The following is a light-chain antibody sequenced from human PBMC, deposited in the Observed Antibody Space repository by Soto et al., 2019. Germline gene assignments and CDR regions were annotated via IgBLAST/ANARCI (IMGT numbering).Light chain of an antibody. CDR1: QSISSW. CDR2: KAS. V-gene: IGKV1-5*03. J-gene: IGKJ1*01. CDR3: QQYNSYSCT. Sequence: DIQMTHSPSTLSASVGDRVTITCRASQSISSWLAWYQQKPGKAPKVLIYKASSLESGVPSRFSGSGSGKEFTLTISSLQPDDFATYYCQQYNSYSCTFGQGTKVEIX.